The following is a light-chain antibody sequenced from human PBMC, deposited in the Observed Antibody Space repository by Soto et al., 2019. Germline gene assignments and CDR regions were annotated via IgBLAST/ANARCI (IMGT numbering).Light chain of an antibody. Sequence: EIQMTQSPSTLSASVGDRVTITCRASQSISSWLAWYQQKPGKXPXXLIYDASSLESGVPSRLSGSGSGTEFTLTISSLEPEDFAVYYCQQRSNWPTFGQGTRLEIK. CDR1: QSISSW. V-gene: IGKV1-5*01. CDR3: QQRSNWPT. J-gene: IGKJ5*01. CDR2: DAS.